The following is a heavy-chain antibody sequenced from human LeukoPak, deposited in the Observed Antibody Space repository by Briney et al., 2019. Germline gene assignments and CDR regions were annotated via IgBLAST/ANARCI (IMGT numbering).Heavy chain of an antibody. V-gene: IGHV3-23*01. J-gene: IGHJ4*02. CDR2: SSGSGGST. Sequence: PGGSLRLSCAASGFTFSSYSMNWVRQAPGKGLEWVSGSSGSGGSTYYADSVKGRFTISRDNAKNSLYLQMNSLRAEDTAVYYCAREPFWSGYYSNLHFDYWGQGTLVTVSS. CDR1: GFTFSSYS. CDR3: AREPFWSGYYSNLHFDY. D-gene: IGHD3-3*01.